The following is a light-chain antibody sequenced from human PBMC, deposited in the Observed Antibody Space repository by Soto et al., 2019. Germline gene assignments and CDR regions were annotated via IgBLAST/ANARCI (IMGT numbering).Light chain of an antibody. CDR1: QSVSSN. CDR3: QQYKKWPRT. CDR2: GAS. Sequence: EIVMTQSPATLSVSPGERATLSCRASQSVSSNLAWYQQKPGQAPRLLIYGASTRATGIPARFSGSGSGTDFTLTISSLEPEDFAVYYCQQYKKWPRTFGQGTKVDIK. J-gene: IGKJ1*01. V-gene: IGKV3-15*01.